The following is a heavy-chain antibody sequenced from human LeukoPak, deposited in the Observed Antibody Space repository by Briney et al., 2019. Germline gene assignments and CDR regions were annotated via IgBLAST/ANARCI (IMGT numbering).Heavy chain of an antibody. D-gene: IGHD5-24*01. V-gene: IGHV1-3*01. CDR1: GYTFTTYT. Sequence: ASVKVSCKASGYTFTTYTMHWVRQAPGQRLEWMGWINAGNGNTKYSQKFQGRVTITRDTSASTAYMDLSSLRSEDTAVYYCAREIDRDGYNRFFDYWGQGILVTVSS. J-gene: IGHJ4*02. CDR2: INAGNGNT. CDR3: AREIDRDGYNRFFDY.